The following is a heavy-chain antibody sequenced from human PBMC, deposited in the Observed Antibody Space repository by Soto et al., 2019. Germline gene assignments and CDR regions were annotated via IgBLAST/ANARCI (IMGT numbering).Heavy chain of an antibody. J-gene: IGHJ4*02. Sequence: SETLSLTCTVSGDFISTFYWGWMRQSPGKELEWIGYVYYTGSTNYNPSLKSRVTISVDRSKNQFSLKLTSANAADTAVYYCARGSTVRNYADDSSDYFYFFDYWGQGTQVTVSS. V-gene: IGHV4-59*01. D-gene: IGHD3-22*01. CDR1: GDFISTFY. CDR3: ARGSTVRNYADDSSDYFYFFDY. CDR2: VYYTGST.